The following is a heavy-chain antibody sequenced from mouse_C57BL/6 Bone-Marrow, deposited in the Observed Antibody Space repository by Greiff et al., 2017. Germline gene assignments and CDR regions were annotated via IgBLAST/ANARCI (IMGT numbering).Heavy chain of an antibody. CDR3: ASYDGYPIFDY. CDR2: IDPGDGET. J-gene: IGHJ2*01. Sequence: VQLQQPGAELVKPGASVKLSCTASGSTFTTYYMPWVKQRPERGLEWIGRIDPGDGETKYTQKFQGKATITADTTSNTAYLQLSSLTSEDTAVYYCASYDGYPIFDYWGQGTTLTVSS. CDR1: GSTFTTYY. D-gene: IGHD2-3*01. V-gene: IGHV14-2*01.